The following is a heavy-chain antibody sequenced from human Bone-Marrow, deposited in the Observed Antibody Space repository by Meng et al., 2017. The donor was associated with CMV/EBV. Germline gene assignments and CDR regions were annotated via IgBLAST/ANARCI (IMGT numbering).Heavy chain of an antibody. D-gene: IGHD1-26*01. Sequence: SHYRFPNYGLTWVRQAPGQGLGWMAWICAYNRDTPLAQHFQGSVSVTIDPSTSTAYMDLRSLRSDDTAVYYCARALKEKGYLNFDYWGQGSLVTVSS. CDR3: ARALKEKGYLNFDY. J-gene: IGHJ4*02. V-gene: IGHV1-18*01. CDR1: HYRFPNYG. CDR2: ICAYNRDT.